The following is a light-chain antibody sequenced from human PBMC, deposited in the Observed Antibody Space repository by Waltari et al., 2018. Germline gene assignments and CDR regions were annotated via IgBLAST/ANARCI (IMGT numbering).Light chain of an antibody. CDR2: KAS. CDR1: QTISSS. J-gene: IGKJ4*01. Sequence: DIQMTQSPSTLSASVGDRITITCRASQTISSSLAWYQQKPGRAPKLLMYKASSLESGVPPRFSGSGSGTEFTLTISSLQPDDFATYYCQQYKSYPLTLGGGTKVEIK. CDR3: QQYKSYPLT. V-gene: IGKV1-5*03.